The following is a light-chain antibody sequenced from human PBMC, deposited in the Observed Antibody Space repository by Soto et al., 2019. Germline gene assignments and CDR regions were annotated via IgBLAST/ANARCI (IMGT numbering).Light chain of an antibody. Sequence: IVLTQSPGTLSFSPGERATLSCRASQSVSSSYLAWYQQKPGQAPRLLIYGASSRATGIPDRFSGSGSGTDFTLTISRLEPEDFAVYSCQQYGGSSTFGQGTKVEIX. CDR1: QSVSSSY. V-gene: IGKV3-20*01. CDR3: QQYGGSST. J-gene: IGKJ1*01. CDR2: GAS.